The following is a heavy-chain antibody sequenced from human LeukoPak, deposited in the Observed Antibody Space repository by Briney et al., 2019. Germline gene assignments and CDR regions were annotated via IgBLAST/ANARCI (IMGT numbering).Heavy chain of an antibody. CDR1: GFTFRDFG. J-gene: IGHJ4*02. CDR3: VKGPYYESPALDS. CDR2: INGGGDST. D-gene: IGHD3-3*01. Sequence: GGSLRLSCAAYGFTFRDFGMNWVRQIPGKGLEWISHINGGGDSTHYADSVKGRFTISRDNSQNTLFVQMNSLRVDDSATYYCVKGPYYESPALDSWGQGTLVTVSS. V-gene: IGHV3-23*01.